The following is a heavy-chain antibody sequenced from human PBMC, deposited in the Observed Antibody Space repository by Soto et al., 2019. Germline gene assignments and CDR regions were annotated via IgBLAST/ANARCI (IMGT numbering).Heavy chain of an antibody. CDR3: ARGPSFGELCRFDY. J-gene: IGHJ4*02. Sequence: QVQLVQSGAEVKKPGSSVKVSCKASGGTFSSYTISWVRQAPGQGLEWMGRIIPILGIANYAQKFQGRVTITADKSTSTAYMELSSLRSEDTAVYYCARGPSFGELCRFDYWGQGTLVTVSS. CDR2: IIPILGIA. D-gene: IGHD3-10*01. V-gene: IGHV1-69*02. CDR1: GGTFSSYT.